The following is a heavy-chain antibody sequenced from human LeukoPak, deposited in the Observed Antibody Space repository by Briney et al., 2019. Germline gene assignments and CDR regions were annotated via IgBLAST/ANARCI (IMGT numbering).Heavy chain of an antibody. D-gene: IGHD3-9*01. CDR2: IYYSGST. CDR3: ASGLYYDILTGPAFDI. Sequence: SQTLSLTCTVSGGSISSGGYYWSWIRQHPGKGLEWIGYIYYSGSTYYNPSLKSRVTISVDTSKNQFSPKLSSVTAADTAVYYCASGLYYDILTGPAFDIWGQGTMVTVSS. J-gene: IGHJ3*02. CDR1: GGSISSGGYY. V-gene: IGHV4-31*03.